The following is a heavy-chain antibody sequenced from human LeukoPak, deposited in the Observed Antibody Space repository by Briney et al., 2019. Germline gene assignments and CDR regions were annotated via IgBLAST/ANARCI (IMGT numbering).Heavy chain of an antibody. CDR2: LYTSGST. J-gene: IGHJ4*02. CDR3: ARRGYSGFVDSFFDS. CDR1: GDSISSSY. D-gene: IGHD5-12*01. V-gene: IGHV4-4*07. Sequence: SETLSLTCTVSGDSISSSYWSWIRQPAGKGLEWIGRLYTSGSTNYNPSLKSRATLSVDTSKNQFSLKLSSVTAADTAVYYCARRGYSGFVDSFFDSWGQGTLVTVSS.